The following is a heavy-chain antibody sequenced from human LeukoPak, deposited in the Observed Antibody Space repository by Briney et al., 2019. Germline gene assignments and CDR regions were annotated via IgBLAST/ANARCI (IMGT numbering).Heavy chain of an antibody. CDR1: GYTFTGYY. J-gene: IGHJ4*02. V-gene: IGHV1-2*02. Sequence: GASVKVSCKASGYTFTGYYMHWVRQAPGQGLEWMGWINPNSGGTNYAQKFQGRVTMTRDTSISTAYMELSRLRSDDTAVYYCARADGYYYDSSGYLVYWGQGTLVTVSS. D-gene: IGHD3-22*01. CDR2: INPNSGGT. CDR3: ARADGYYYDSSGYLVY.